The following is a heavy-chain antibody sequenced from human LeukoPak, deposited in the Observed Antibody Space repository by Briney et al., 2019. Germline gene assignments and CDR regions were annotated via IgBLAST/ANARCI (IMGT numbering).Heavy chain of an antibody. J-gene: IGHJ4*02. CDR1: GFTFSGSG. CDR2: IRGKANNYAT. CDR3: TMLGDY. V-gene: IGHV3-73*01. D-gene: IGHD3-16*01. Sequence: GGSLRLSCAASGFTFSGSGMHWVRQASGKGLEWVGRIRGKANNYATAYAASVKGRFTISRDDSKNTAYLQMNSLKTEDTAVYYCTMLGDYWGQGTLVTVSS.